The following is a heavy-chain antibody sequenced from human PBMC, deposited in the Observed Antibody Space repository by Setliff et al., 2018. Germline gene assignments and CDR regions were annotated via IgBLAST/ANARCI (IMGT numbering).Heavy chain of an antibody. V-gene: IGHV4-38-2*02. Sequence: PSETLSLTCTVSGYSISSGCTWGWIRQPPGKGLEWVGNIGHTGSINYNPSLKSRLTISRDTSKNQVSLKLNSVTATDTAVYYCARDLGHGGDSDYWGQGILVTVSS. CDR2: IGHTGSI. CDR3: ARDLGHGGDSDY. CDR1: GYSISSGCT. J-gene: IGHJ4*02. D-gene: IGHD2-21*02.